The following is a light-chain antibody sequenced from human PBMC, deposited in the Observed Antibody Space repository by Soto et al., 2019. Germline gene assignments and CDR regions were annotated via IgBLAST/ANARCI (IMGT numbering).Light chain of an antibody. CDR2: DAS. Sequence: IQMTQSPCSLSASVGDRVTIACRASQGIDTYLAWFQQKPGKAPKLLIYDASNLETGVPSRFSGSGSGTDFTFTISSLQPEDIATYYCQQYDNLPRTFGQGTKWIS. J-gene: IGKJ1*01. CDR1: QGIDTY. CDR3: QQYDNLPRT. V-gene: IGKV1-33*01.